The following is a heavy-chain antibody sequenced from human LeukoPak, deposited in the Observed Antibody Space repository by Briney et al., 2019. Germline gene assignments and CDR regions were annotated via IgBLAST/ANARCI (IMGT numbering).Heavy chain of an antibody. D-gene: IGHD5-24*01. CDR2: IYYSGST. CDR3: ARAADGRDFAD. CDR1: GGSISSHY. V-gene: IGHV4-59*11. J-gene: IGHJ4*02. Sequence: SETLSLTCTVSGGSISSHYWSWIRQPPGKGLEWIGYIYYSGSTNYNPSLKSRVTISVDTSKNQFSLKLSSVTAADTAVYYCARAADGRDFADWGQGTLVTVSS.